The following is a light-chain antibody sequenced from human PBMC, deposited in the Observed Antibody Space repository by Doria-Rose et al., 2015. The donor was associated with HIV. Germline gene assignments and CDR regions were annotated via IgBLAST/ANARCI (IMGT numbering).Light chain of an antibody. CDR3: GTWDTGLSTGGV. Sequence: VLTQPPSVSAAPGKNVTMSFSGSSATICNNYVSWYQLLPGTAPKLLIYKNDKRPSGIPDRFSGSKSGTSATLGITGLQTGDEADYYCGTWDTGLSTGGVFGTGTKVTVL. V-gene: IGLV1-51*02. J-gene: IGLJ1*01. CDR2: KND. CDR1: SATICNNY.